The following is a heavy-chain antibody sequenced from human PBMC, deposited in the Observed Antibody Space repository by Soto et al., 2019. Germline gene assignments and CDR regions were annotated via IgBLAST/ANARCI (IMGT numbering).Heavy chain of an antibody. CDR1: GFTFSIYA. D-gene: IGHD1-26*01. Sequence: EVQLLESGGGLVQPGGSLRLSCAASGFTFSIYAMSWVRQAPGQGLEWVSVISGSGGSTYYADSVKGRFTISRDNSKNTLYLQVNRLRAEDTAVYYCAKDPGLEGAIISYDAFDMRGHGTMVTVSS. CDR2: ISGSGGST. CDR3: AKDPGLEGAIISYDAFDM. V-gene: IGHV3-23*01. J-gene: IGHJ3*02.